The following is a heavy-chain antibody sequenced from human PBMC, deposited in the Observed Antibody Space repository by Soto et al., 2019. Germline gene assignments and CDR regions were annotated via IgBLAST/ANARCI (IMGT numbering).Heavy chain of an antibody. Sequence: GGSLRLSCAASGFTFSSYAMHWVRQAPGKGLEWVAVISYDGSNKYYADYVKGRFTISRDNSKNTLYLQMNSLRAEDTAVYFCSRESTRELPFKSYDFWSGYPNYFDYWVQGT. CDR1: GFTFSSYA. V-gene: IGHV3-30*01. J-gene: IGHJ4*02. D-gene: IGHD3-3*01. CDR2: ISYDGSNK. CDR3: SRESTRELPFKSYDFWSGYPNYFDY.